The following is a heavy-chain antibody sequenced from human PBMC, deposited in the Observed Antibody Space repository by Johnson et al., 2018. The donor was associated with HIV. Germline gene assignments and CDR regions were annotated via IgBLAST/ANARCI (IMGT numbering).Heavy chain of an antibody. CDR3: ARASYYYGSADI. CDR2: ISGSGTNI. D-gene: IGHD3-10*01. CDR1: GFSFSDYY. J-gene: IGHJ3*02. V-gene: IGHV3-11*04. Sequence: VQLVESGGGLVQPGGSLRLSCAASGFSFSDYYMSWIRQAPGKGLEWVSYISGSGTNIYYADSVKGRFTISRDKAKKSLFLQMNSLRAEDTAVYYCARASYYYGSADIWGQGTMVTVSS.